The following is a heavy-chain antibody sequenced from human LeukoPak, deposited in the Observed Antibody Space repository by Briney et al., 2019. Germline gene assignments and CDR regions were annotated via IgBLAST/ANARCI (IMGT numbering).Heavy chain of an antibody. CDR3: AGSGVRGVIPDY. CDR1: GGSISSYY. D-gene: IGHD3-10*01. J-gene: IGHJ4*02. V-gene: IGHV4-59*01. Sequence: PSETLSLTCIVSGGSISSYYWSWIRQPPGKGLEWIGYIYYSGSTNYNPSLKSRVTISVDTSKNQFSLKLSSVTAADTAVYYCAGSGVRGVIPDYWGQGTLVTVSS. CDR2: IYYSGST.